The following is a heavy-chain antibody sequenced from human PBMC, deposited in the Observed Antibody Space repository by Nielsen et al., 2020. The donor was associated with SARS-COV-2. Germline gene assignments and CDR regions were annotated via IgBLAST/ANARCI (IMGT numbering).Heavy chain of an antibody. CDR1: RLTLTNYA. Sequence: SLSLSCLASRLTLTNYAMRWVRPVPGKGLEWVSGTRGISDRTYYADSVKGRLTISRDNSEKTPYLQINSLRAEDSAIYYCANAMDYSSGWYGYPFDVWGPGTMVTVSS. J-gene: IGHJ3*01. V-gene: IGHV3-23*01. CDR3: ANAMDYSSGWYGYPFDV. D-gene: IGHD6-19*01. CDR2: TRGISDRT.